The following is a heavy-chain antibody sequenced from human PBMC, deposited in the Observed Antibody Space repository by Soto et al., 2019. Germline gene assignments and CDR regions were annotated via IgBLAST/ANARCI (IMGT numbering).Heavy chain of an antibody. CDR1: GGTFSSYA. J-gene: IGHJ3*02. CDR3: ARGWYDILTRGGRAFDI. D-gene: IGHD3-9*01. Sequence: ASVKVSCKASGGTFSSYAISWVRQAPGQGLEWMGWMNPNSGNTGYAQKFQGRVTMTRNTSISTAYMELSSLRSEDTAVYYCARGWYDILTRGGRAFDIWGQGTMVTVSS. V-gene: IGHV1-8*02. CDR2: MNPNSGNT.